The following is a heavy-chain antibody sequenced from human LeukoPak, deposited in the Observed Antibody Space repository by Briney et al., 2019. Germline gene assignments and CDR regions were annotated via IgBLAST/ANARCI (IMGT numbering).Heavy chain of an antibody. D-gene: IGHD1-20*01. Sequence: VASVKVTCKASVYTFTGYYMHWVRQAPGQGLEWMGWINPNSGGTNYAQKFQGRVTMTRDTSISTAYMELSRLRSDDTAVYYCARDPLTGTTYFDYWGPGTLVTVSS. J-gene: IGHJ4*02. CDR3: ARDPLTGTTYFDY. CDR1: VYTFTGYY. CDR2: INPNSGGT. V-gene: IGHV1-2*02.